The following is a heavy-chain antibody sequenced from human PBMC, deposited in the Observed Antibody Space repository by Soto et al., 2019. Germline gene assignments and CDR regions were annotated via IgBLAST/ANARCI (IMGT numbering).Heavy chain of an antibody. Sequence: SVKVSCKASGGTFSSYAISWVRQAPGQGLEWMGGIIPIFGTANYAQKFQGRVTITADESTSTAYMELSSLRSEDTAVYYCAVGYCGGDCYRYRDFGYWGQGTLVTVSS. J-gene: IGHJ4*02. CDR3: AVGYCGGDCYRYRDFGY. CDR1: GGTFSSYA. CDR2: IIPIFGTA. V-gene: IGHV1-69*13. D-gene: IGHD2-21*02.